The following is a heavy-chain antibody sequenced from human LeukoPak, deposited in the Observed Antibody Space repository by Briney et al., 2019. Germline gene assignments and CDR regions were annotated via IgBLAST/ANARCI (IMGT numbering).Heavy chain of an antibody. J-gene: IGHJ4*02. CDR3: AKALWSQTWYFDY. CDR1: GFNFNSYA. Sequence: AGGSLRLSCTASGFNFNSYAMSWVRQAPGKGLEWVSAISGSGGSTYYADSVKGRFTISRDNSKNTLYLQMNSLRAEDTAVYYCAKALWSQTWYFDYWGQGTLVTVSS. D-gene: IGHD3-10*01. CDR2: ISGSGGST. V-gene: IGHV3-23*01.